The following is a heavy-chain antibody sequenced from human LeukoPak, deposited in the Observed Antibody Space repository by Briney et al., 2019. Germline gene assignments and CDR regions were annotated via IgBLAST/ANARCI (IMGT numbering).Heavy chain of an antibody. CDR2: ISGSGGST. J-gene: IGHJ4*02. CDR1: GFTFSSYA. V-gene: IGHV3-23*01. Sequence: PGGSLRLSCAASGFTFSSYAMSWVRQAPGKGLEWVSAISGSGGSTYYADSVKGRFTISRDNSKNTLYLQMNSLRAEDTAVYYCAKATGSRYSSRWMWCYFDYWGQGTLVTVSS. CDR3: AKATGSRYSSRWMWCYFDY. D-gene: IGHD6-13*01.